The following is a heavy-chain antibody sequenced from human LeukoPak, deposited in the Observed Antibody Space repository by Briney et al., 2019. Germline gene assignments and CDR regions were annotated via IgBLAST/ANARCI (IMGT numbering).Heavy chain of an antibody. V-gene: IGHV4-39*01. CDR1: GGSISSSSYY. CDR3: ARPNFDSSGLSRIDAFDI. CDR2: IYYSGGT. Sequence: SETLSLTCTVSGGSISSSSYYWGWIRQPPGKGLEWIGSIYYSGGTYYNPSLKSRVTISVDTSENQFSLKLSSVIAADTAVYYCARPNFDSSGLSRIDAFDIWGQGTMVTVSS. J-gene: IGHJ3*02. D-gene: IGHD3-22*01.